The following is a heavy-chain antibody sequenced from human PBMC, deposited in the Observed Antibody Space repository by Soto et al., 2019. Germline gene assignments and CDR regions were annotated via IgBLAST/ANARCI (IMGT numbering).Heavy chain of an antibody. CDR1: GFSFSDYA. CDR2: ISYDGSMK. V-gene: IGHV3-30*04. J-gene: IGHJ4*02. D-gene: IGHD2-21*01. Sequence: QVHLLESGGGVVRPGRSLRLSCAASGFSFSDYAIHWVRRAPGKGLEWVSVISYDGSMKYYADSVKGRFTISRDNSKNTVHLRLDSLKAEDTAIYYCAREVRLAAIDLAYWGQGTLVTVSS. CDR3: AREVRLAAIDLAY.